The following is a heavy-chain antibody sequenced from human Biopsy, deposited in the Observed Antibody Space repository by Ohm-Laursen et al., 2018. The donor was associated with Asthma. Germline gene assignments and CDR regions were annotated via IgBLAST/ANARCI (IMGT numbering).Heavy chain of an antibody. Sequence: VSVKVSCKASGYNFISFAIRWVRQAPGQRLEWMGWVNTGNGDTKYSQKFQGRVTITRDTSASTAYMELRSLRSEDTATYYCARTYYDFLTGQVKDVFGVWGQGTMVTVSS. CDR2: VNTGNGDT. D-gene: IGHD3-9*01. J-gene: IGHJ3*01. CDR3: ARTYYDFLTGQVKDVFGV. CDR1: GYNFISFA. V-gene: IGHV1-3*04.